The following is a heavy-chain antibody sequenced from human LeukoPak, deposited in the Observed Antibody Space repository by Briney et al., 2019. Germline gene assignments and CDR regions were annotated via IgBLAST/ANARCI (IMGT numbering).Heavy chain of an antibody. Sequence: SETLSLTCTVSGASISTYYWSWIRQPPGKGLEWIGYIHSSGTTNNSPSLKSRVTISVDTSKNQLSLRLCSVSTADTAVYYCARDRIPSDWGQGTLVTVSS. J-gene: IGHJ4*02. CDR2: IHSSGTT. CDR3: ARDRIPSD. CDR1: GASISTYY. D-gene: IGHD5-18*01. V-gene: IGHV4-59*01.